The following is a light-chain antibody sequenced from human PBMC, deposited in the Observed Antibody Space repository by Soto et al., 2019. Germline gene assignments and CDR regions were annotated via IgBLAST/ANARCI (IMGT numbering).Light chain of an antibody. CDR3: QQYGSSPPT. CDR2: GTS. Sequence: EIVLTHSPGTLSLSPGESATLSCRASRGVTNNYLAWYQRKPGQAPRLLIYGTSYRATDIPRRFSGSGSGTDFTLTISRLEPEDFAVYYCQQYGSSPPTFGQGTKVESK. J-gene: IGKJ1*01. V-gene: IGKV3-20*01. CDR1: RGVTNNY.